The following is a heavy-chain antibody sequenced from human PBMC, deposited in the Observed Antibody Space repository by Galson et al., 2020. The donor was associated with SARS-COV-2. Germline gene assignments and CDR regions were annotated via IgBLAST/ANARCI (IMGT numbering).Heavy chain of an antibody. Sequence: GGSLRLSCVASGFTLSRYWMNWVRQAPGEGLEWVANINQDGSEKNNVDSVKGRFTISRDNAKNSLYLQMHSLRAEDTAVYYCVRESTESSEGYWGQGTLVTVSS. CDR3: VRESTESSEGY. CDR1: GFTLSRYW. V-gene: IGHV3-7*03. J-gene: IGHJ4*02. CDR2: INQDGSEK. D-gene: IGHD2-2*01.